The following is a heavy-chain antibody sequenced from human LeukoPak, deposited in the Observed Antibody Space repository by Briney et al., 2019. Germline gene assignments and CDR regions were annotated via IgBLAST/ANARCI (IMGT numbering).Heavy chain of an antibody. J-gene: IGHJ5*02. Sequence: PSQTLSLTCTVSGGSISSGSYYWSWIRQPAGKGLEWIGGIYTSGSTNYNPSLKSRVTISVDTSKNQFSLKLSSVTAADTAVYYCARHGGYFLFDPWGQGTLVTVSS. D-gene: IGHD3-22*01. CDR1: GGSISSGSYY. V-gene: IGHV4-61*02. CDR3: ARHGGYFLFDP. CDR2: IYTSGST.